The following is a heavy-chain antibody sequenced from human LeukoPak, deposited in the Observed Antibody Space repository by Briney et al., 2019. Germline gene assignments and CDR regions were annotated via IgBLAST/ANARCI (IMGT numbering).Heavy chain of an antibody. Sequence: PGGSLRLSCAASGFTFSSYGMHWVRQAPGKGLEWVAVISYDGSNKYYADSVKGRFTISRDNAKNSLYLQMNSLRAEDTAVYYCARGGYSSSSEFIWGQGTLVTVSS. CDR1: GFTFSSYG. CDR3: ARGGYSSSSEFI. V-gene: IGHV3-33*05. J-gene: IGHJ4*02. CDR2: ISYDGSNK. D-gene: IGHD6-6*01.